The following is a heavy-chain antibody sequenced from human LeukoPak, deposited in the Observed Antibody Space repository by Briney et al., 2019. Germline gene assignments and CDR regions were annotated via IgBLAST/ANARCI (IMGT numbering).Heavy chain of an antibody. CDR1: GYTFIGYY. D-gene: IGHD6-6*01. V-gene: IGHV1-2*02. CDR3: ARDFWYSSSSYYDY. CDR2: INPNSGGT. Sequence: ASVKVSCKASGYTFIGYYIHWVRQAPGQGLEWMGWINPNSGGTNYAQKFQGRVTMTRDTSISTAYMELSRLRSDDTAVYYCARDFWYSSSSYYDYWGQGTLVTVSS. J-gene: IGHJ4*02.